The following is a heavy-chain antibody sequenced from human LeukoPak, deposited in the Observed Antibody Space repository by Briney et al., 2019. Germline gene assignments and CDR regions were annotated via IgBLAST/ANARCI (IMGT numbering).Heavy chain of an antibody. V-gene: IGHV4-39*01. J-gene: IGHJ3*02. Sequence: SETLSLTCTVSGGSISSSSYYWGWIRQPPGKGLEWIGSIYYSGSTYYNPSLKSRVTIPVDTSKNQFSLKLSSVTAADTAVYYCARSSHYYDSSGYFSETDAFDIWGQGTMVTVSS. CDR3: ARSSHYYDSSGYFSETDAFDI. CDR2: IYYSGST. CDR1: GGSISSSSYY. D-gene: IGHD3-22*01.